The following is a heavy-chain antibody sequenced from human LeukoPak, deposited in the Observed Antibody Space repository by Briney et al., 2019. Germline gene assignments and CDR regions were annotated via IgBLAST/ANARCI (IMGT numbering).Heavy chain of an antibody. J-gene: IGHJ4*02. Sequence: GGSLRLSCAASGFTFNSYWKIWVRQAPGKGLEWVANINPDGSGKYYVDSVKGRFTISRDNAKKSLYLQMNSLRAGDTAVYYCASKQGDYWGQGTLVTVSS. CDR1: GFTFNSYW. V-gene: IGHV3-7*01. CDR2: INPDGSGK. CDR3: ASKQGDY.